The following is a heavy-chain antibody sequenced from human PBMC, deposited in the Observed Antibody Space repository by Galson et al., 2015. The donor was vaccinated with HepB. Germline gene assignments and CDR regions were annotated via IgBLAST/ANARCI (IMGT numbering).Heavy chain of an antibody. CDR1: GGTFSSYA. CDR2: IIPMFRTA. J-gene: IGHJ4*02. V-gene: IGHV1-69*13. CDR3: ARQYDNSDFYAY. D-gene: IGHD3-22*01. Sequence: SVKVSCKASGGTFSSYAISWVRQAPGHGLEWMGGIIPMFRTANYAQKFQGRVTITADESTTTAYMELSSLTSEDTAVYYCARQYDNSDFYAYWGQGTLVTVSS.